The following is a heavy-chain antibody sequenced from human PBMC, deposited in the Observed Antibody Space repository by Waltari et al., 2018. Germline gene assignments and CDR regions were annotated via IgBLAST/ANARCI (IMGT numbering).Heavy chain of an antibody. V-gene: IGHV4-61*02. CDR3: AREDGYMGPSFYYYMDV. Sequence: QVQLQESGPGLVKPSQTLSLTCTVSGGSISSGSYYWSWIRQPAGKGLEWIGRIYTSGSNNLQPSLKGWVNISGEKAKNQFLLKLGLWAGADTGVDYCAREDGYMGPSFYYYMDVWGKGTTVTVSS. CDR2: IYTSGSN. CDR1: GGSISSGSYY. J-gene: IGHJ6*03. D-gene: IGHD5-12*01.